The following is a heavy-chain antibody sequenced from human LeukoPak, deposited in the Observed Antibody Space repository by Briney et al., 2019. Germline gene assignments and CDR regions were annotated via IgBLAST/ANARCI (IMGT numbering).Heavy chain of an antibody. V-gene: IGHV4-31*03. CDR2: IYYSGST. Sequence: SETLSLTCTVSGGSISSGGYYWSWIRQHPGKGLEWIGYIYYSGSTYYNPSLKSRVTISVDTSKNQFSLKLSSVTAADTAVYYCARHSLIPYYYDSSGLLYYFDYWGQGTLVTVSP. J-gene: IGHJ4*02. CDR3: ARHSLIPYYYDSSGLLYYFDY. CDR1: GGSISSGGYY. D-gene: IGHD3-22*01.